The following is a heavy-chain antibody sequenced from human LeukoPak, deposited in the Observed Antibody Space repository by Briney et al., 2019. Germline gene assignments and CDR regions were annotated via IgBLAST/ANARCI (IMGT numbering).Heavy chain of an antibody. CDR1: GFTFSGYA. V-gene: IGHV3-23*01. CDR2: ISGSGGST. Sequence: TGGSLRLSCAASGFTFSGYAMSWVRQAPGKGLEWVSAISGSGGSTYYADSVKGRFTISRDNSKNTLYLQMNSLRAEDTAVYYCAKEPPAYYYDSSGPFDYWGQGTLVTVSS. CDR3: AKEPPAYYYDSSGPFDY. J-gene: IGHJ4*02. D-gene: IGHD3-22*01.